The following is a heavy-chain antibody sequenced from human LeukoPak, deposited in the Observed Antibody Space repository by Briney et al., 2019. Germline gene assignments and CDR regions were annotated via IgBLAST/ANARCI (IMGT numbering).Heavy chain of an antibody. D-gene: IGHD2-8*01. V-gene: IGHV3-30*03. CDR1: GFTFSSYG. CDR2: ISYDGNNK. Sequence: PGRSLRLSCAASGFTFSSYGMHWVRQAPGKGLEWVAVISYDGNNKYYADSVKGRFTISRDNSKNTLYLQMNSLRAEETAVYYCARDNGEWRLNWFDHWGQGTLVTVSS. J-gene: IGHJ5*02. CDR3: ARDNGEWRLNWFDH.